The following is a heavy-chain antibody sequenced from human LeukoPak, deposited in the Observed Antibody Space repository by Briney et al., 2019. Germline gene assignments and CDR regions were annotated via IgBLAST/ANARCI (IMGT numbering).Heavy chain of an antibody. CDR3: ARDAPEVGGNGFDP. D-gene: IGHD4-23*01. CDR2: IYYSGST. Sequence: SETLSLTCTVSGGSIRNFYWSWIRQPPGKGLEWIGYIYYSGSTNYNPSLKSRVTISVDTSKNQFSLKLSSVTAADTAVYYCARDAPEVGGNGFDPWGQGTLVTVSS. V-gene: IGHV4-59*01. CDR1: GGSIRNFY. J-gene: IGHJ5*02.